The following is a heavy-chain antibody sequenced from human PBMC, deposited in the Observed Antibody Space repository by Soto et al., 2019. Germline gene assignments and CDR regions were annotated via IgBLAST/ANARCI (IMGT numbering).Heavy chain of an antibody. CDR1: GGLFSSYA. CDR2: IIPVFGTT. CDR3: ARGGSGYVWFNEY. J-gene: IGHJ4*02. Sequence: QEQLVQSGAEVKKPGSSVKVSCKDSGGLFSSYAISWVRQAPGQGLEWMGGIIPVFGTTYYAQNFQDRVTITEDESTNTAYMELNSLKSEDTAMYYCARGGSGYVWFNEYWGQGTLVTVSS. D-gene: IGHD3-22*01. V-gene: IGHV1-69*01.